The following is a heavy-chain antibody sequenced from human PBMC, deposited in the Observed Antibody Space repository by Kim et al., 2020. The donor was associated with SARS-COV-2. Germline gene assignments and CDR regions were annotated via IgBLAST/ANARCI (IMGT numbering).Heavy chain of an antibody. V-gene: IGHV5-10-1*01. J-gene: IGHJ1*01. D-gene: IGHD2-2*01. CDR3: ASYYCSSTSCRQSGSSIGEH. CDR1: GYSFTSYW. Sequence: GESLKISCKGSGYSFTSYWISWVRQMPGKGLEWMGRIDPSDSYTNYSPSFQGHVTISADKSISTAYLQWSSLKASDTAMYYCASYYCSSTSCRQSGSSIGEHWGQGTLVTVSS. CDR2: IDPSDSYT.